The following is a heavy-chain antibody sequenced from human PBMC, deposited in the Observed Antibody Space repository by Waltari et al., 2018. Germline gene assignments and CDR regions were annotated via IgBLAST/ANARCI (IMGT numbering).Heavy chain of an antibody. J-gene: IGHJ6*03. CDR3: ARTSTRDFYYMDV. CDR2: IDPSDSYT. D-gene: IGHD1-1*01. V-gene: IGHV5-10-1*01. Sequence: EVQLVQSGAEVKKPGESLRISCAGSGYDFSTYGITWVRHMPGKGLEWMGRIDPSDSYTNYSPSFRGHVTISVDRSISTAYIQWSGLRASDTAIYYCARTSTRDFYYMDVWGKGTTVTVSS. CDR1: GYDFSTYG.